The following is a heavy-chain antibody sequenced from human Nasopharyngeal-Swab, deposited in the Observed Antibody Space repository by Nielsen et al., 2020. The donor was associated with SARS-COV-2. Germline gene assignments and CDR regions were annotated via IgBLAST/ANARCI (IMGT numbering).Heavy chain of an antibody. J-gene: IGHJ6*04. CDR2: ISSSGSTI. Sequence: WIGQSPGKGLEWVSYISSSGSTIYYADSVKGRFTISRDNSKNSLYLQMNSLRAEDTAVYYCAGASRFGGRMDFWGKGTTVTVSS. D-gene: IGHD3-10*01. V-gene: IGHV3-11*01. CDR3: AGASRFGGRMDF.